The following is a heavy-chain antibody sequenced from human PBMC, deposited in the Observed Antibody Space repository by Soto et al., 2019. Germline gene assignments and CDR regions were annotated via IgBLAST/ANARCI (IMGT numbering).Heavy chain of an antibody. CDR3: ARDRSAAAGLYYFGMDV. D-gene: IGHD6-13*01. CDR2: ISAYNGNT. CDR1: GYTFTSYG. Sequence: ASVKVSCKASGYTFTSYGISWVRQAPGQGLEWMGWISAYNGNTNYAQKLQGRVTMTTDTSTSTAYMELRSLRSDDTAVHYCARDRSAAAGLYYFGMDVWGQGTTVTVSS. J-gene: IGHJ6*02. V-gene: IGHV1-18*01.